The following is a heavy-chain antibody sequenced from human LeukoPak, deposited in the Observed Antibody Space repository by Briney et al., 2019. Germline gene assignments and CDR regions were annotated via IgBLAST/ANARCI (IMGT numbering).Heavy chain of an antibody. CDR1: GFTFSNAW. CDR3: LVFLWGAAGFY. V-gene: IGHV3-15*01. Sequence: GGSLRLSCAASGFTFSNAWMSWVRQAPGKGLEWVGRIKSKTDGGTTDYAAPVKGRFTISRDDSKNTLYLQMNSLKTEDTAVYYCLVFLWGAAGFYWGQGTLVTVSS. D-gene: IGHD3-16*01. CDR2: IKSKTDGGTT. J-gene: IGHJ4*02.